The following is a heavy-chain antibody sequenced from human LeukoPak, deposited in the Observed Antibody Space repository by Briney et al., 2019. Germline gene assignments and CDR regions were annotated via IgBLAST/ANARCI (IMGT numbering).Heavy chain of an antibody. V-gene: IGHV3-33*01. J-gene: IGHJ4*02. CDR2: IWYDGSNK. CDR3: ARWFCSSTSCWFDY. D-gene: IGHD2-2*01. CDR1: GFTFSSYG. Sequence: GGSLRLSCAASGFTFSSYGMHWVRQAPGKGLEWEAVIWYDGSNKYYADSVKGRFTISRDNSKNTLYLQMNSLRAEDTAVYYCARWFCSSTSCWFDYWGQGTLVTVSS.